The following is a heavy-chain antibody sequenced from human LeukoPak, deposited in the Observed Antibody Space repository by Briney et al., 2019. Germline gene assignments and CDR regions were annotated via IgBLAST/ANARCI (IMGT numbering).Heavy chain of an antibody. CDR3: ARAGLRKWLTERNYAFDI. Sequence: ASVKVSCKASGYTFTSYYMHWVRQAPGQGLEWMGWIGAYNGNTNYAQKLQGRVTMTTDTSTSTAYMELRSLRSDDTAVYYCARAGLRKWLTERNYAFDIWGQGTMVTVSS. J-gene: IGHJ3*02. CDR2: IGAYNGNT. CDR1: GYTFTSYY. D-gene: IGHD3-22*01. V-gene: IGHV1-18*04.